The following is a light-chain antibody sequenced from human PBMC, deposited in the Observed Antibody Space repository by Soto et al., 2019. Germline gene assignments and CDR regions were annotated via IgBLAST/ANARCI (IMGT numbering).Light chain of an antibody. CDR1: QSFNSIY. CDR2: DAS. Sequence: LCCPDSQSFNSIYLAWYQQKPGQAPRLLIHDASNRATGIPARFSGSGSGTNFTLTISGLELEDFAVYRCQQRGSWPPGTFGRGTRLEIK. V-gene: IGKV3-11*01. CDR3: QQRGSWPPGT. J-gene: IGKJ5*01.